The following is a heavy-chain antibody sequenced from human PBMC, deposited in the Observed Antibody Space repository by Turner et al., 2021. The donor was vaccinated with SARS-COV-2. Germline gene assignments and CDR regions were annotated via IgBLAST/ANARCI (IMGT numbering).Heavy chain of an antibody. CDR3: VACGTTNCYSGGVDH. CDR1: GSTFSNAW. V-gene: IGHV4-4*01. CDR2: IHYSGSP. Sequence: VQLVESGGGLVKPGGSLGLSCAASGSTFSNAWMSWVRQAPGKGLEWIGTIHYSGSPYHNLALRSRVTLSVDPDRDQVSLDLISVTATDAAVYWCVACGTTNCYSGGVDHWGQGARVAVSA. J-gene: IGHJ5*02. D-gene: IGHD2-15*01.